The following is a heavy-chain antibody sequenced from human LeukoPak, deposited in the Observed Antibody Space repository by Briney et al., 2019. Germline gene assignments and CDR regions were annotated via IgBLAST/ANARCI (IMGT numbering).Heavy chain of an antibody. J-gene: IGHJ4*02. CDR3: VRSPGRYSGYEFFDY. V-gene: IGHV4-59*01. CDR1: GGSISSYY. D-gene: IGHD5-12*01. Sequence: PSETLSLTCTVSGGSISSYYWSWIRQPPGKGLEWIGYIYYSGSTNYNPSLKSRVTISVDTSKNQFSLKLSSVTAADTAVYYCVRSPGRYSGYEFFDYWGQGTLVIVSS. CDR2: IYYSGST.